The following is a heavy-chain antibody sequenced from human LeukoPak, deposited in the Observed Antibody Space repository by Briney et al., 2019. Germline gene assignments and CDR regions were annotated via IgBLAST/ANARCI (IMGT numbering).Heavy chain of an antibody. CDR1: GYTFTSYG. Sequence: ASVKVSCKASGYTFTSYGISWVRQAPGQGLEWMGWMNPNSGNTGYAQKFQGRVTMTRNTSISTAYMELSSLRSEDTAVYYCARGLDLGRGAYWGQGTLVIVSS. CDR2: MNPNSGNT. CDR3: ARGLDLGRGAY. V-gene: IGHV1-8*02. J-gene: IGHJ4*02. D-gene: IGHD7-27*01.